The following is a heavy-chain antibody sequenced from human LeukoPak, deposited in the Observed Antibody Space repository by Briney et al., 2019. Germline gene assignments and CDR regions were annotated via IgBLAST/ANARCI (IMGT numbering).Heavy chain of an antibody. CDR2: ISAYNGNT. J-gene: IGHJ4*02. D-gene: IGHD6-19*01. Sequence: ASVKVSCKASGYTFTSYGISWVRQAPGQGLEWMGWISAYNGNTNYAQKLQGRVTMTTDTSTSTAYMELRSLRSDDTAVYYCARAPAVAGLHCFDYWGQGTLVTVSS. CDR3: ARAPAVAGLHCFDY. CDR1: GYTFTSYG. V-gene: IGHV1-18*01.